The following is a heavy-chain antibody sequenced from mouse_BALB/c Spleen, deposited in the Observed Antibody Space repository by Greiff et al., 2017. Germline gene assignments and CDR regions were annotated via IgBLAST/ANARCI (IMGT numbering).Heavy chain of an antibody. Sequence: EVQLQQSGAELVRSGASVKLSCTASGFNIKDYYMHWVKQRPEQGLEWIGWIDPENGDTEYATKFQGKATMTADTSSNTAYLQLSSLTSEDTAVYYCNADCDSGAYAMDYWGQGTSVTVSS. V-gene: IGHV14-4*02. D-gene: IGHD1-3*01. J-gene: IGHJ4*01. CDR1: GFNIKDYY. CDR3: NADCDSGAYAMDY. CDR2: IDPENGDT.